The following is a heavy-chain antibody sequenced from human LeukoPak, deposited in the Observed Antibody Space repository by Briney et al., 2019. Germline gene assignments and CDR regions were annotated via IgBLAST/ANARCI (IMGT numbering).Heavy chain of an antibody. V-gene: IGHV1-3*01. D-gene: IGHD5-18*01. CDR1: GYTFTSYA. CDR2: INAGNGNT. Sequence: ASVKVSCKASGYTFTSYAMRWVRQAPGQRLEWMGWINAGNGNTKYSQKFQGRVTITRDTSASTAYTELSSLRSEDTAVYYCARARYSYGYYYGMDVWGQGTTVTVSS. CDR3: ARARYSYGYYYGMDV. J-gene: IGHJ6*02.